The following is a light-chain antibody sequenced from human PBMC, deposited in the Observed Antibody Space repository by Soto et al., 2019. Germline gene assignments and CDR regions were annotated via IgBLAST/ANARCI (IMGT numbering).Light chain of an antibody. V-gene: IGKV4-1*01. J-gene: IGKJ4*01. Sequence: DIAMTQSPDSLSVSLGERATINCKASRSLLHSSNNENHLAWYQQKPGQPPKLLIYWASTRESGVPDRFTGSGSETDFSLTISGLQAEDVAVCYCYQYYSIPLPFGGGTKVELK. CDR2: WAS. CDR3: YQYYSIPLP. CDR1: RSLLHSSNNENH.